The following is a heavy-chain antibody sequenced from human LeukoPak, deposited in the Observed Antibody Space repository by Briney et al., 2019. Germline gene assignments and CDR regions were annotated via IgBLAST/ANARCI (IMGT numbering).Heavy chain of an antibody. CDR1: GFTFSAYA. V-gene: IGHV3-23*01. CDR2: MALSRGPT. CDR3: ARDFSLVVGASDS. D-gene: IGHD1-26*01. Sequence: GGSLRLSCAASGFTFSAYAMAWVRRPPGRGLEWVSTMALSRGPTHYADAVEGRLTISRDDSKSTLYLHINNLRAEDTAVYYCARDFSLVVGASDSWGKGTLVTVSS. J-gene: IGHJ5*02.